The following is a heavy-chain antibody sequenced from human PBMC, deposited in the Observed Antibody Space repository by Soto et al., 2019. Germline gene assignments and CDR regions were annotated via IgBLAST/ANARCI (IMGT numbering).Heavy chain of an antibody. D-gene: IGHD5-12*01. J-gene: IGHJ4*02. Sequence: EVQLVQSGAEVKKPGESLKISCKGSGYSFTSYWIGWVRQMPGKGLEWMGIIYPGDSDTRYSPSFQGQVTISADKSISTAYLQWSSLKASDTAMYYCARRSGYDYRVKSAGGDTAMVDYWGQGTLVTVSS. CDR3: ARRSGYDYRVKSAGGDTAMVDY. CDR1: GYSFTSYW. V-gene: IGHV5-51*01. CDR2: IYPGDSDT.